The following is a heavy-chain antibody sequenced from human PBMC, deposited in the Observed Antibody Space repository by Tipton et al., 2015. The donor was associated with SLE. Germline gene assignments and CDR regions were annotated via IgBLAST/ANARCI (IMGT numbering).Heavy chain of an antibody. Sequence: LRLSCTVSGGSMRNYYWSWIRQPPGKGLEWIGCISYSGSTNYNPSLRSRVTLSIGTSKNQFSLKVTSVTASDTAVYYCARGGGDSSSCQDFDHWGQGNSVTVSS. CDR1: GGSMRNYY. J-gene: IGHJ4*02. CDR2: ISYSGST. CDR3: ARGGGDSSSCQDFDH. D-gene: IGHD6-13*01. V-gene: IGHV4-59*01.